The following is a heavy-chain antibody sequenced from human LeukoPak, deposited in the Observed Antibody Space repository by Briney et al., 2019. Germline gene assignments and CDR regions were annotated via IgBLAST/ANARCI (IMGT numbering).Heavy chain of an antibody. J-gene: IGHJ3*02. CDR3: ARELGVGAGI. CDR1: GGSISSGSYY. Sequence: SQSLSLTCTVSGGSISSGSYYWSWIRQPAGKGLEWIGRIYTSGSTNYNPSLKSRVTISVDTSKNQFSLKLSSVTAADTAVYYRARELGVGAGIWGQGTMVTVSS. V-gene: IGHV4-61*02. CDR2: IYTSGST. D-gene: IGHD1-26*01.